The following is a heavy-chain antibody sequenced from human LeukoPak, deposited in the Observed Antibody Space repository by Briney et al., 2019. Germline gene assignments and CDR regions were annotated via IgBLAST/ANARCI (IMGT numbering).Heavy chain of an antibody. D-gene: IGHD6-25*01. CDR3: AKGPRLQGSRGAFDI. CDR1: GFTFDDYG. V-gene: IGHV3-23*01. CDR2: ISGSGGST. Sequence: GGSLRLSCAASGFTFDDYGMSWVRQAPGKGLEWVSAISGSGGSTYYADSVKGRFTISRDNSKNTLYLQMNSLRAEDTAVYYCAKGPRLQGSRGAFDIWGQGTMVTVSS. J-gene: IGHJ3*02.